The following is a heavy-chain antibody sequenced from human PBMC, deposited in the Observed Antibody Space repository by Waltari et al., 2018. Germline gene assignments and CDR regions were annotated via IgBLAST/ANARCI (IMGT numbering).Heavy chain of an antibody. CDR2: ISSSSSTI. D-gene: IGHD3-16*01. Sequence: EVQLVESGGGLVQPGGSLRLSCAASGFTFSSYSMNWVRQAPGKGLEWVSYISSSSSTIYYADSVKGRFTISRDNAKNSLYLQMNSLRAEDTAVYYCARDLYTYSRYFDYWGQGTLVIVSS. J-gene: IGHJ4*02. CDR1: GFTFSSYS. CDR3: ARDLYTYSRYFDY. V-gene: IGHV3-48*01.